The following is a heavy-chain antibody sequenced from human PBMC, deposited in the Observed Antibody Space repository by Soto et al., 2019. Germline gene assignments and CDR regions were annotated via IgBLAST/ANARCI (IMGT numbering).Heavy chain of an antibody. CDR3: ARHDCISTSCYYYYYYSMDV. CDR2: ISAYNGNT. Sequence: ASVKVSCKASGYTFTSYGISWVRQAPGQGLEWMGWISAYNGNTNYAQKLQGRVTMTTDTSTSTAYMELRSLRSDDTAVYYCARHDCISTSCYYYYYYSMDVWGQGTTVTVSS. D-gene: IGHD2-2*01. V-gene: IGHV1-18*01. CDR1: GYTFTSYG. J-gene: IGHJ6*02.